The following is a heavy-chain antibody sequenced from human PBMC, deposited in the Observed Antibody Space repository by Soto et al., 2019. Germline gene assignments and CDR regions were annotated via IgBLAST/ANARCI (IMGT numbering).Heavy chain of an antibody. CDR3: AREPYRAPYYYYYGMDV. J-gene: IGHJ6*02. Sequence: PGGSLRLSCAASGFTFGSYGMHWVRQAPGKGLEWVAVIWYDGSNKYYADSVKGRFTISRDNSKNTLYLQMNSLRAEDTAVYYCAREPYRAPYYYYYGMDVWGQGTTVTVSS. CDR1: GFTFGSYG. V-gene: IGHV3-33*01. D-gene: IGHD3-16*02. CDR2: IWYDGSNK.